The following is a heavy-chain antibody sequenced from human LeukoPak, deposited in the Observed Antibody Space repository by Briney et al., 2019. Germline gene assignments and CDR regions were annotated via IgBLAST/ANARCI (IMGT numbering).Heavy chain of an antibody. J-gene: IGHJ4*02. V-gene: IGHV4-30-2*01. CDR2: IYHSGST. Sequence: SETLSLTCAVSGGSISSGGYSWSWIRQPPGKGLEWIGYIYHSGSTYYNPSLKSRVTISVDRSKNQFFLKLSSVTAADTAVYYCARSDYYFDYWGQGTLVTVSS. D-gene: IGHD2-21*02. CDR1: GGSISSGGYS. CDR3: ARSDYYFDY.